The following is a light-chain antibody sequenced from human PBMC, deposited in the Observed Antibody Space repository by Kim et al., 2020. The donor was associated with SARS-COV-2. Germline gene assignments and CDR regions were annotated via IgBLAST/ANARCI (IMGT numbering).Light chain of an antibody. CDR1: SGDIGSYNL. V-gene: IGLV2-23*02. CDR2: EVT. CDR3: CSFAGSSTLV. J-gene: IGLJ2*01. Sequence: GQSTTITCTGTSGDIGSYNLVSRYQHHPGKAPQLMIYEVTKPPSGLSNRFSGSKSGSTASLTISGLQAEDAAAYYCCSFAGSSTLVFGGGTQLTVL.